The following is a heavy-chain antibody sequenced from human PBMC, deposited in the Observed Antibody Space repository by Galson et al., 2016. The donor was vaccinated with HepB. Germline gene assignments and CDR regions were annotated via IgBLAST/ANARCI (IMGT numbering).Heavy chain of an antibody. D-gene: IGHD2/OR15-2a*01. CDR1: GFTFSNYD. CDR3: VREAPLLSYDVFDM. J-gene: IGHJ3*02. CDR2: IGTASDT. V-gene: IGHV3-13*01. Sequence: SLRLSCAASGFTFSNYDFHWVRQTTGKGLEWVSAIGTASDTYYPGSVKGRFSISRENPKNSVFLQMNSLRAEDTAVYYCVREAPLLSYDVFDMWGQGTMVTVSS.